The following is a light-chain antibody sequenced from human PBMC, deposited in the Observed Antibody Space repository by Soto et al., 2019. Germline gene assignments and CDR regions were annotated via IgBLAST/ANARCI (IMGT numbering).Light chain of an antibody. J-gene: IGKJ1*01. CDR1: QKIISR. Sequence: DIQMTQSPSTLSASVGDRVTITFWASQKIISRLAWYQQKPGKAATRLIYDDASLEAGVTSRFSGSGSWTDFTLTISRLEPEDSAVYYCQQYGSSRTFAQGTKVAIK. CDR3: QQYGSSRT. V-gene: IGKV1-5*01. CDR2: DDA.